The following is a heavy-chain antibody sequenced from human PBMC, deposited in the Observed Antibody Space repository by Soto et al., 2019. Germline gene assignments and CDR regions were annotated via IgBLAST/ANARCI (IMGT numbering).Heavy chain of an antibody. J-gene: IGHJ4*02. V-gene: IGHV1-8*01. Sequence: GASVKVSCKASGYTFASYNINWVRQATGQGLEWMGYMNPNSGTTGYAQTFQDRITLTRDTSRTTAYMELSSLPSDEKAVYFCVRCGVAAAYWGQGTPVSVSS. CDR1: GYTFASYN. CDR2: MNPNSGTT. CDR3: VRCGVAAAY. D-gene: IGHD2-21*01.